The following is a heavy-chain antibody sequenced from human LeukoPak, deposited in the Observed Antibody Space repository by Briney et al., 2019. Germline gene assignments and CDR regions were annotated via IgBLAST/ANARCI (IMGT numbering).Heavy chain of an antibody. CDR2: INHSGST. CDR1: GGSFSGYY. Sequence: SETLSLTCAVYGGSFSGYYWSWIRQPPGKGLEWIGEINHSGSTNYNPSLKSRVTISVDTSKNQFSLKLSSVTAADTAVYYCARGRKYHDFWSGYYTRDNWFDPWGQGTLVTVSS. V-gene: IGHV4-34*01. D-gene: IGHD3-3*01. J-gene: IGHJ5*02. CDR3: ARGRKYHDFWSGYYTRDNWFDP.